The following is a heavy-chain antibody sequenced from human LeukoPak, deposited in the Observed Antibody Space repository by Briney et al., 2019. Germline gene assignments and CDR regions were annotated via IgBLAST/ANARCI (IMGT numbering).Heavy chain of an antibody. Sequence: AGGSLRLSWAASGSTFRSHTMNWVRQAPGKGLEWISYISNTGSVIYYADSVKGRFTISRDNAKNSLYLQMNSLRAEDTAVYYCARNVPAADYWGQGTLVTVSS. CDR2: ISNTGSVI. CDR1: GSTFRSHT. D-gene: IGHD2-2*01. CDR3: ARNVPAADY. V-gene: IGHV3-48*04. J-gene: IGHJ4*02.